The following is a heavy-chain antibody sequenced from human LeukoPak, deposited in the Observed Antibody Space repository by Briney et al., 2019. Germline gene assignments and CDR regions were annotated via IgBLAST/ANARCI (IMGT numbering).Heavy chain of an antibody. CDR3: AKGSSAYGHPTSPLFDF. Sequence: GGSLRLSCVGSRFALNDYGMHWVRQAPGRGLEWVAVVSADGTERHYADSVKGRFTISRDNAKNTLFLQMNSLKTEDTAVYYCAKGSSAYGHPTSPLFDFWGQGTLVTVSS. V-gene: IGHV3-30*18. CDR2: VSADGTER. J-gene: IGHJ4*02. CDR1: RFALNDYG. D-gene: IGHD3-22*01.